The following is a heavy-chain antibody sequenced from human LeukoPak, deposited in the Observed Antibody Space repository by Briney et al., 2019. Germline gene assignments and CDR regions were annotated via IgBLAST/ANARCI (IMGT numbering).Heavy chain of an antibody. Sequence: GASVKVSCKASGGTFSSYAISWVRQAPGQGLEWMGGIIPIFGTANYAQKFQGRVTITTDESTSTAYMELSSLRSEDTAVYYCARLRGTRGDYYYYMAVWGKGTTVTVSS. J-gene: IGHJ6*03. V-gene: IGHV1-69*05. CDR3: ARLRGTRGDYYYYMAV. CDR2: IIPIFGTA. CDR1: GGTFSSYA. D-gene: IGHD1-14*01.